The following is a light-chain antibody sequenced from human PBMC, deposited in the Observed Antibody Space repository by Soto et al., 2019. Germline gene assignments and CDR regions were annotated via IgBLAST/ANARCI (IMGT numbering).Light chain of an antibody. CDR1: QSVSSN. J-gene: IGKJ1*01. CDR2: GAS. Sequence: EKVMTQSPATLSVSPGEKATLYYRASQSVSSNLAWYQQKPGQAPRLLIYGASTRATGIPARFSGSGSGTEFTLTISSLQSEDFAVYYCQQYNNWPRTFGQGTKV. V-gene: IGKV3-15*01. CDR3: QQYNNWPRT.